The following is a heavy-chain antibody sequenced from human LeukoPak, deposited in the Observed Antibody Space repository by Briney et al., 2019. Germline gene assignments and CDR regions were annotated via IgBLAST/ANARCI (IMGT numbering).Heavy chain of an antibody. J-gene: IGHJ4*02. D-gene: IGHD1-26*01. CDR1: GGSFSGYY. CDR3: ARGMGATTGYFDY. Sequence: PSETLSLTCAVYGGSFSGYYWSWIRQPPGKGLEWIGEINHSGSTNYNPSLKSRVTISVDTSKNQFSLRLSSVTAADTAVYYCARGMGATTGYFDYWGQGTLVTVSS. CDR2: INHSGST. V-gene: IGHV4-34*01.